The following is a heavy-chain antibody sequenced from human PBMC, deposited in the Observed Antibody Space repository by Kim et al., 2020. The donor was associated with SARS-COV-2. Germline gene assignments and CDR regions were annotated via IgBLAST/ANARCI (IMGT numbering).Heavy chain of an antibody. CDR1: GGTISSCGYY. Sequence: SETLSLTCTVSGGTISSCGYYWSWIRQHPGKGLEWIGYIYYSGSSYYNPSLKSLATISVDTSKNQYSLKLSPVTAADTVVYYCARSVVSDACYICGQGT. CDR2: IYYSGSS. J-gene: IGHJ3*02. D-gene: IGHD2-15*01. CDR3: ARSVVSDACYI. V-gene: IGHV4-31*01.